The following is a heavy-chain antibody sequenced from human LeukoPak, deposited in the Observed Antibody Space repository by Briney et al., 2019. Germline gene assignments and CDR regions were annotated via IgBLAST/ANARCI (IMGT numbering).Heavy chain of an antibody. CDR2: IYPGDSDT. CDR3: ARRGTFEMATRQAFDY. J-gene: IGHJ4*02. V-gene: IGHV5-51*01. Sequence: GESLKISCKGSGYSFTSYWIGWVRQMPGKGLEWMGIIYPGDSDTRYSPSFQGQVTISADKSISTAYLQWSSLKASDTAMYYCARRGTFEMATRQAFDYWGQGTLVTVSS. CDR1: GYSFTSYW. D-gene: IGHD5-24*01.